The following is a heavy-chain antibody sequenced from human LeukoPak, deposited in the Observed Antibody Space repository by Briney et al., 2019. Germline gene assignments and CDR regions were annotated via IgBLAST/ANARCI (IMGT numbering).Heavy chain of an antibody. D-gene: IGHD3-16*01. V-gene: IGHV3-74*01. CDR1: GFTFSSYW. CDR2: INEDGSIR. CDR3: VKDLRGTQDY. J-gene: IGHJ4*02. Sequence: GGSLRLSCAASGFTFSSYWMHWVRQTPGKGLVWVSRINEDGSIRDYADSVKGRFTISRDNAKNTLYLQMNSLRGEDTAVNYCVKDLRGTQDYWGQGTLVTVSS.